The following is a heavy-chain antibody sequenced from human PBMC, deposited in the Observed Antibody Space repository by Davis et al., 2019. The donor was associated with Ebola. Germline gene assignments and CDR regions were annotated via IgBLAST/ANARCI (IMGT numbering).Heavy chain of an antibody. CDR1: GFSFSSYG. CDR3: AGSGWYPFYYYYYGMDV. CDR2: TSSDENLK. J-gene: IGHJ6*02. Sequence: GESLKISCAASGFSFSSYGMHWFRQAPGKELEWVATTSSDENLKYYLDSVKGRFTISRDNSKNTLYLQMSSLRAEDTAVYYCAGSGWYPFYYYYYGMDVWGQGTTVTVSS. D-gene: IGHD6-19*01. V-gene: IGHV3-30*03.